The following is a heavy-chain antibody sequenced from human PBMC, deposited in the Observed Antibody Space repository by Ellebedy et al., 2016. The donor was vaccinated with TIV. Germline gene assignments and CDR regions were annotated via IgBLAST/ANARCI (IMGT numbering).Heavy chain of an antibody. CDR2: INPNSGGT. V-gene: IGHV1-2*02. D-gene: IGHD6-19*01. J-gene: IGHJ4*02. CDR3: ARNSGWYEDIDY. CDR1: GYTFTGYY. Sequence: ASVKVSXXASGYTFTGYYMHWVRQAPGQGLEWMGWINPNSGGTNYAQKFQGRVTMTRDTSISTAYMELSRLRSDDTAVYYCARNSGWYEDIDYWGQGTLVTVSS.